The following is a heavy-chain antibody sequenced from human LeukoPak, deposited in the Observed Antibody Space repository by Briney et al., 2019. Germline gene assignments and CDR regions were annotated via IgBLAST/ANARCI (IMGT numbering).Heavy chain of an antibody. Sequence: GGSLRLSCAASGFTFSTYDVHWVRQTTGKGLEWVSAIGSGGDTYYPDSVKGRFTISRENAKNSLYLQMNSLRAADTAAYYCVRDTPAYSWGSGCDFDLWGRGTQVTVSS. D-gene: IGHD2-21*01. CDR3: VRDTPAYSWGSGCDFDL. J-gene: IGHJ2*01. V-gene: IGHV3-13*04. CDR1: GFTFSTYD. CDR2: IGSGGDT.